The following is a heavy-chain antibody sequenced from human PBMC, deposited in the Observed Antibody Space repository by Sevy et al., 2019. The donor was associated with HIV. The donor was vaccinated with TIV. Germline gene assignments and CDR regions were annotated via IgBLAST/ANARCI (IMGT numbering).Heavy chain of an antibody. CDR3: AREDYSNYYFYAMDV. Sequence: GGSLRLSCAASGFIFSNYGMNRVRQAPGKGLEWVSSISSSGSYIYYGDSMKGRFTISRDNAKNSLFLQMNSLRAEDTAVYYCAREDYSNYYFYAMDVWGQGTTVTVSS. D-gene: IGHD4-4*01. V-gene: IGHV3-21*01. CDR2: ISSSGSYI. J-gene: IGHJ6*02. CDR1: GFIFSNYG.